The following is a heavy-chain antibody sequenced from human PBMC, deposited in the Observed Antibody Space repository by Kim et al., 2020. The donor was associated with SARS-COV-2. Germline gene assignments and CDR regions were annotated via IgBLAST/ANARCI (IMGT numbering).Heavy chain of an antibody. D-gene: IGHD2-2*03. CDR2: IDGSDGTT. CDR3: MKGGWGWIWDH. V-gene: IGHV3-23*01. CDR1: GFTFTGYA. J-gene: IGHJ4*02. Sequence: GGSLRLSCTTSGFTFTGYAMSWVRQAPGKGLEWVSSIDGSDGTTYYVDSVKGRFTISRDNSKNTLYLQMNSLSADDTAVYYCMKGGWGWIWDHWGQGTRVTVSS.